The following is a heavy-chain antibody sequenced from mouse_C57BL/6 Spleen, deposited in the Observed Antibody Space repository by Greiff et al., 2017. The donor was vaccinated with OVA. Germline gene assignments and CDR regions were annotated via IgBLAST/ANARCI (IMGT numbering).Heavy chain of an antibody. V-gene: IGHV1-76*01. CDR2: IYPGSGNT. J-gene: IGHJ4*01. CDR3: ARMDNYDAMDY. D-gene: IGHD1-3*01. CDR1: GYTFTDYY. Sequence: VQRVESGAELVRPGASVKLSCKASGYTFTDYYINWVKQRPGQGLEWIARIYPGSGNTYYNEKFKGKATLTAEKSSSTAYMQLSSLTSEDSAVYFCARMDNYDAMDYWGQGTSVTVSS.